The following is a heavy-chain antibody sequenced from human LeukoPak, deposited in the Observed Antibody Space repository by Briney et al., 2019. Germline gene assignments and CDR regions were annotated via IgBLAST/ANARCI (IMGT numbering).Heavy chain of an antibody. CDR1: GGSISSYY. D-gene: IGHD6-13*01. V-gene: IGHV4-59*01. CDR3: ARERLAAAGNWFDP. CDR2: IYHRGSA. J-gene: IGHJ5*02. Sequence: PSETLSLTCTVSGGSISSYYWTWIRQPPGKGLEWIGYIYHRGSANYNPSLKSRVTISLGTSKNQFSLTLSSVTAADAAVYYCARERLAAAGNWFDPWGQGTLVTVSS.